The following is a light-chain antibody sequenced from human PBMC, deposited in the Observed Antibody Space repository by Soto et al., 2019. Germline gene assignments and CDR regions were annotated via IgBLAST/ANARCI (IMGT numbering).Light chain of an antibody. Sequence: IRMTQSLSTLSVSVGDRATLSCRASQSVSSRLAWYQQKPGKAPKLLIYGASTWDTGVPARFSGSGSGTELTLTISSLQPDDFAPYYCQQYNSYPRTFGQGTKVDIK. J-gene: IGKJ1*01. V-gene: IGKV1-5*01. CDR1: QSVSSR. CDR3: QQYNSYPRT. CDR2: GAS.